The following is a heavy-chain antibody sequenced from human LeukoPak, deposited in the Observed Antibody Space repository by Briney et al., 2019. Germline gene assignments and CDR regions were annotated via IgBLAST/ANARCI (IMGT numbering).Heavy chain of an antibody. D-gene: IGHD3-3*01. J-gene: IGHJ4*02. CDR1: GFSFSSYS. CDR2: ITTSSDTI. Sequence: PGGSLRLSCAASGFSFSSYSMNWVRQAPGKGLEWISYITTSSDTIYYADSVKGRFTISRDNAKSSLYLQMNSLRPEDTAVYYCASSGDLWNGYYHAYWGQGTLLTVSS. CDR3: ASSGDLWNGYYHAY. V-gene: IGHV3-48*01.